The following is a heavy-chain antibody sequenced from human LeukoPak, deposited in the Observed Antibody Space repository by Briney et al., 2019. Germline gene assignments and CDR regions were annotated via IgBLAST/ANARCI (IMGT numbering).Heavy chain of an antibody. CDR3: ARDGGGSYYDYYYYYMDV. Sequence: PSETLSLTCTVSGGSISSYYWSWIRQPAGKGLEWIGRIYTSGSTNYNPSLKSRVTMSVDTSKNQFSLKLSSVTAADTAVYYCARDGGGSYYDYYYYYMDVWGKGTTVTVSS. V-gene: IGHV4-4*07. CDR1: GGSISSYY. CDR2: IYTSGST. J-gene: IGHJ6*03. D-gene: IGHD1-26*01.